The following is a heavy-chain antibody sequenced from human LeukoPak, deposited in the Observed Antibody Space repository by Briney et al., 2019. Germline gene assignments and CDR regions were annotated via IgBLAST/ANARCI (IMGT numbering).Heavy chain of an antibody. V-gene: IGHV1-2*02. Sequence: ASVKVSCKASGYTFTGYYMHWVRQAPGQGLEWMGWIDPNSGGTNDAQKFQGRVTMTRDTSISTAYMELSRLRSDDTAVYYCARGVEYSNSPGSYWGQGTLVTVSS. CDR2: IDPNSGGT. CDR1: GYTFTGYY. CDR3: ARGVEYSNSPGSY. J-gene: IGHJ4*02. D-gene: IGHD6-6*01.